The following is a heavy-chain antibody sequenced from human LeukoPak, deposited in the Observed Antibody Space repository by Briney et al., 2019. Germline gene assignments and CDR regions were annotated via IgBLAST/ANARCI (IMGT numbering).Heavy chain of an antibody. Sequence: SETLSLTCTVSGGSISSYYWSWIRQPPGKGLEWIGYIYYSGSTNYNPSLKSRVTISVDTSRNQFSLKLSSVTAADTAVYYCARRALFDHVGNWFDPWGQGTLVTVSS. CDR3: ARRALFDHVGNWFDP. D-gene: IGHD1-14*01. V-gene: IGHV4-59*01. CDR2: IYYSGST. CDR1: GGSISSYY. J-gene: IGHJ5*02.